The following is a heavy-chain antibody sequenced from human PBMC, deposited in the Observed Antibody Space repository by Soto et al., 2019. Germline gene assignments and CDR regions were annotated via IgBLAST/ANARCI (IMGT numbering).Heavy chain of an antibody. CDR3: ARDFSLEVSSGYSDYYYYGMDV. V-gene: IGHV1-3*01. CDR1: GYTFTSYA. CDR2: INAGNGNT. D-gene: IGHD3-22*01. J-gene: IGHJ6*02. Sequence: QVQLVQSGAEVKMPGASVKVSCKSSGYTFTSYAVHWVRQAPGQRLEWMAWINAGNGNTKYSQKFQGRVTITRDTSESTAYLELSSLRSEDTAVYFCARDFSLEVSSGYSDYYYYGMDVWGQGTTVTVSS.